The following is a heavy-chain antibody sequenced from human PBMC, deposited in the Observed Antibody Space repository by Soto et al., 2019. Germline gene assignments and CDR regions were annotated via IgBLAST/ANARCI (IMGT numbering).Heavy chain of an antibody. CDR3: ARGPPFH. CDR2: IYHSGST. J-gene: IGHJ4*02. V-gene: IGHV4-30-2*01. D-gene: IGHD3-16*01. CDR1: GDSLSSGGYS. Sequence: ASETLSLTCAVSGDSLSSGGYSWSWIRQPPGKGLEWIGYIYHSGSTYYNPSLKSRVTISVDRSKNQFSLKLSSVTAADTAVYYCARGPPFHWGQGTLVTVSS.